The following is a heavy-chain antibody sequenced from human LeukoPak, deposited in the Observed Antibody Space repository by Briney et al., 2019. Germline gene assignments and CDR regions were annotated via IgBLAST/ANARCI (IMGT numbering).Heavy chain of an antibody. Sequence: SETLSLTCTVSGGSISSGDYYWSWIRQHPGKGLEWIGYISNRGRTYYNPSLKSRLTISVDTSKNQFSLKLSSVTAADTAVYHCARASRLGELPLGYWGQGTLVTVSS. CDR2: ISNRGRT. V-gene: IGHV4-31*03. J-gene: IGHJ4*02. CDR3: ARASRLGELPLGY. D-gene: IGHD3-16*02. CDR1: GGSISSGDYY.